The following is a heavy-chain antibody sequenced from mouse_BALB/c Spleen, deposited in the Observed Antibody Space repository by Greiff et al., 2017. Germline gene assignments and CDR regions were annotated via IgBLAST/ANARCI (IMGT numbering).Heavy chain of an antibody. Sequence: EVMLVESGPGLVKPSQSLSLTCTVTGYSITSDYAWNWIRQFPGNKLEWMGYISYSGSTSYNPSLKSRISITRDTSKNQFFLQLNSVTTEDTATYYCARRGGYFDVWGAGTTVTVSS. V-gene: IGHV3-2*02. CDR3: ARRGGYFDV. J-gene: IGHJ1*01. CDR1: GYSITSDYA. CDR2: ISYSGST.